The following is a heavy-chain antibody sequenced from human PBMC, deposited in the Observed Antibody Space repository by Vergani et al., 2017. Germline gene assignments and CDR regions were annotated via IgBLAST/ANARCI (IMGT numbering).Heavy chain of an antibody. Sequence: QVQLQESGPGLVKPSETLSLTCTVSGGSISSYYWSWIRQPPGKGLEWIGYIYYSGSTNYNPSLKSRVTISVDTSKNQSSLKRSSVTAADTAVYYCARVSYCSSTSCYGDPRYGMDVWGQGTTVTVSS. CDR2: IYYSGST. CDR3: ARVSYCSSTSCYGDPRYGMDV. V-gene: IGHV4-59*01. CDR1: GGSISSYY. J-gene: IGHJ6*02. D-gene: IGHD2-2*01.